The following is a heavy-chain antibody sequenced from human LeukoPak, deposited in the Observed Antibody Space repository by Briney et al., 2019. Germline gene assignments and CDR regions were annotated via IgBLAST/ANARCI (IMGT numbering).Heavy chain of an antibody. CDR3: AKELLWFGEKDYGMDV. V-gene: IGHV3-30*02. CDR1: GFTFSTYG. J-gene: IGHJ6*02. CDR2: IRFDGSNK. Sequence: GGSLRLSCAASGFTFSTYGMHWVRQAPGKGLEWVAFIRFDGSNKFYADSVKGRFTISRDNSKNTLYLQMNSLRAEDTAVYYCAKELLWFGEKDYGMDVWGQGTTVTVSS. D-gene: IGHD3-10*01.